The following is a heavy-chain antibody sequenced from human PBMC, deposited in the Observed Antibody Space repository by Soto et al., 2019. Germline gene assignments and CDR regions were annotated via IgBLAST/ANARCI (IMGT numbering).Heavy chain of an antibody. Sequence: QVQLQESGPGLVKPSGTLSLTCAVSGGSISSSNWWSWVRQPPGKGLEWIGEIYRSGSTNYNPSLKSRISISIDKSKNQFSLKLNSVTAADTAVYYCARDLYYDYKSGSHGMDVWGQGTTVTVSS. J-gene: IGHJ6*02. CDR1: GGSISSSNW. D-gene: IGHD3-10*01. V-gene: IGHV4-4*02. CDR2: IYRSGST. CDR3: ARDLYYDYKSGSHGMDV.